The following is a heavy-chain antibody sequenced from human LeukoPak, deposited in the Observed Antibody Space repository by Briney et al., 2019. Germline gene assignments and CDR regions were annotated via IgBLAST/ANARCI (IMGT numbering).Heavy chain of an antibody. D-gene: IGHD3-16*01. CDR2: ISSSSSYI. V-gene: IGHV3-21*01. CDR3: ARRFHDYVWGSYLFDR. CDR1: GFSFTTYW. Sequence: GGSLRLSCAASGFSFTTYWMSWVRQAPGKGLEWVSSISSSSSYIYYADSVKGRFTISRDNAKNSLYLQMNSLRAEDTAVYYCARRFHDYVWGSYLFDRWGQGTLVTVSS. J-gene: IGHJ5*02.